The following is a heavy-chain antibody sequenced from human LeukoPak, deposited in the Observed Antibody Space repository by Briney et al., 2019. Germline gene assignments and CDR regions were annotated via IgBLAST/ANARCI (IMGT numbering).Heavy chain of an antibody. CDR3: AKATTFYGDYGDY. CDR2: ISGSGGST. D-gene: IGHD4-17*01. Sequence: GGSLRLSCAASGFTFSSYAMSWVRQAPGKGLEWVSAISGSGGSTYYADSVKGRFTISRDNSKNTVYLQLNSLTDEDTAIYYCAKATTFYGDYGDYWGQGTLVTVSS. J-gene: IGHJ4*02. CDR1: GFTFSSYA. V-gene: IGHV3-23*01.